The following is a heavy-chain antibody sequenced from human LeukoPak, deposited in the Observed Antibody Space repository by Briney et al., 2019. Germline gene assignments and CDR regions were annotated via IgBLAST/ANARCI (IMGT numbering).Heavy chain of an antibody. Sequence: GGSLRLSCAASGFTVSSNYMSWVRRAPGKGLEWVSVIYSGGGAYYADSVKGRFTISRDNSKNTLYLQMNSLRAVDTAVYYCAKGGSSSWDFFDYWGQGTLVTVSS. CDR1: GFTVSSNY. CDR2: IYSGGGA. J-gene: IGHJ4*02. V-gene: IGHV3-53*05. CDR3: AKGGSSSWDFFDY. D-gene: IGHD6-13*01.